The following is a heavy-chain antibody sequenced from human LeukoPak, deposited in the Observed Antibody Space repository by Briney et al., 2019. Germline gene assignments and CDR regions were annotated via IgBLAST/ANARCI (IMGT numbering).Heavy chain of an antibody. CDR2: VIPILGIA. J-gene: IGHJ6*02. V-gene: IGHV1-69*04. CDR3: ARAIDYGDYYYYYGMDV. Sequence: SVKVSCKASGGTFSSYAISWVRQAPGQGLEWMGRVIPILGIANYAQKFQGRVTITADKSTSTAYMELSSLRSEDTAVYYCARAIDYGDYYYYYGMDVWGQGTTVTVSS. CDR1: GGTFSSYA. D-gene: IGHD4-17*01.